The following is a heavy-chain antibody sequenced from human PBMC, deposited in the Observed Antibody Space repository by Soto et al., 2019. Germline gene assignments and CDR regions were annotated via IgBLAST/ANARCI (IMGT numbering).Heavy chain of an antibody. V-gene: IGHV4-31*03. CDR1: GGSISSGGYY. CDR2: IYYSGST. J-gene: IGHJ6*02. D-gene: IGHD2-2*01. CDR3: ARDHCSSTSWNLCYYYYGMDV. Sequence: PSETLSLTCTVSGGSISSGGYYWSWIRQHPGKGLEWIGYIYYSGSTYYNPSLKSRVTISVDTSKNQFSLKLSSVTAADTAVYYCARDHCSSTSWNLCYYYYGMDVWGQGTTVTVSS.